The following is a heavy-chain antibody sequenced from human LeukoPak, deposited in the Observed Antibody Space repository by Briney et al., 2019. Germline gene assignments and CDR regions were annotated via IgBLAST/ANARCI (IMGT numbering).Heavy chain of an antibody. CDR3: ATGLRVPQAMVWGNY. Sequence: ASVKVSCKVSGYTLTELSMHWVRQAPGKGLEWMGGFDPEDGETIYAQKFQGRVTMTEDTSTDTAYMELSSLRSEDTAVYYCATGLRVPQAMVWGNYWGQGTLVTVSS. V-gene: IGHV1-24*01. CDR2: FDPEDGET. CDR1: GYTLTELS. J-gene: IGHJ4*02. D-gene: IGHD3-10*01.